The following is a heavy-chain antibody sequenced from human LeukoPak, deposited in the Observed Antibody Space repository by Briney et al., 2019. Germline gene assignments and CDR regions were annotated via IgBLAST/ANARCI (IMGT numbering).Heavy chain of an antibody. D-gene: IGHD3-22*01. Sequence: PGGSLRLSCAASGFTVSSNYMSWVRQAPGKGLEWVSVTYSGGGTYYADSVKGRFTISRDNSKNTLYLQMNSLRAEDTAVYYCAREIGDNYYDSSGYPWAFDIWGQGTMVTVSS. CDR2: TYSGGGT. V-gene: IGHV3-53*01. CDR3: AREIGDNYYDSSGYPWAFDI. CDR1: GFTVSSNY. J-gene: IGHJ3*02.